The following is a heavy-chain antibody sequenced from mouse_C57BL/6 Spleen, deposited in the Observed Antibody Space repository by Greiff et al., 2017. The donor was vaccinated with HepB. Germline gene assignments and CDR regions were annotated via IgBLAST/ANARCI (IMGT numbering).Heavy chain of an antibody. J-gene: IGHJ4*01. CDR1: GYAFSSYW. D-gene: IGHD2-5*01. Sequence: VQLQQSGAELVKPGASVKISCKASGYAFSSYWMNWVKQRPGKGLEWIGQIYPGDGDTNYNGKFKGKATLTADKSSSTAYMQLSSLTSEDSAVYFCARSLSNRGYYYAMDYWGQGTSVTVSS. V-gene: IGHV1-80*01. CDR3: ARSLSNRGYYYAMDY. CDR2: IYPGDGDT.